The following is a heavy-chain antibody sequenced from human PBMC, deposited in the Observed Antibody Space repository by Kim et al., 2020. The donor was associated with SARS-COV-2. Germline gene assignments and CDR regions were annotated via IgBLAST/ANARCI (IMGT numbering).Heavy chain of an antibody. D-gene: IGHD3-22*01. CDR1: GGSISSYY. CDR3: ARGDGMIVVADYYYGMDV. CDR2: IYYSGST. Sequence: SETLSLTCTVSGGSISSYYWSWIRQPPGKGLEWIGYIYYSGSTNYNPSLKSRVTISVDTSKNQFSLKLSSVTAADTAVYYCARGDGMIVVADYYYGMDVWGQGTTVTVSS. V-gene: IGHV4-59*13. J-gene: IGHJ6*02.